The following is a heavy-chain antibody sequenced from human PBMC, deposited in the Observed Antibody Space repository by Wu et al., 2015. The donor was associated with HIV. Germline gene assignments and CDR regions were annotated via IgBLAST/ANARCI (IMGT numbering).Heavy chain of an antibody. V-gene: IGHV1-2*02. J-gene: IGHJ6*03. CDR2: IRPDSGAT. CDR3: ARDLGDDFAVRGYYWYMDV. Sequence: QLVQSGAEVTKPGASVSVSCQTSGYTFTDHYIHWVRQAPGQGLEWMGWIRPDSGATVYAEKFEDRVTMTRDASISTAYMQLNRLRSDDTAVYFCARDLGDDFAVRGYYWYMDVWGRRDRDHRLL. CDR1: GYTFTDHY. D-gene: IGHD2-21*01.